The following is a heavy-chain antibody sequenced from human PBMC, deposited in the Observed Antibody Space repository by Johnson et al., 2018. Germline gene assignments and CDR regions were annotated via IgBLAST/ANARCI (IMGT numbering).Heavy chain of an antibody. CDR2: IYISGRT. CDR3: TIDRVYCGCDCSNTLLGEYFQH. Sequence: QVQLQESGPGLVKPSETLSLTCTVSGGSISSYYWSWIRQPPGKGLEWIGYIYISGRTNYNPSLKSRVTIAIDTSKNQFSLKLSSVTAAYTAVSYCTIDRVYCGCDCSNTLLGEYFQHWGQGTLVTVSS. J-gene: IGHJ1*01. V-gene: IGHV4-4*08. CDR1: GGSISSYY. D-gene: IGHD2-21*02.